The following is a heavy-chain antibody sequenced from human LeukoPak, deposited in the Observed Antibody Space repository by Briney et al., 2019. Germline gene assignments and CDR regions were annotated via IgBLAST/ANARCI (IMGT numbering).Heavy chain of an antibody. CDR3: ATPSSGWYRIGGYFDY. V-gene: IGHV1-69*13. J-gene: IGHJ4*02. CDR2: IILIFGTA. D-gene: IGHD6-19*01. CDR1: GGTFSSYA. Sequence: GASVKVSCKASGGTFSSYAISWVRQAPGQGLEWMGGIILIFGTANYAQKFQGRVTITADESTSTAYMELSSLRSEDTAVYYCATPSSGWYRIGGYFDYWGQGTLVTVSS.